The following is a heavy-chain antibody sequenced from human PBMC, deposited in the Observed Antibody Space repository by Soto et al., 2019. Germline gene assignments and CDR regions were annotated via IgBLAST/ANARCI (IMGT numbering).Heavy chain of an antibody. D-gene: IGHD4-4*01. CDR2: VYPRDSDT. V-gene: IGHV5-51*01. CDR1: GYSFTSYW. J-gene: IGHJ6*02. CDR3: ARTTLAPNNHYYAMDV. Sequence: PGESLKISCKGSGYSFTSYWIGWVRQMPGKGLESMGIVYPRDSDTRYSPSFQGQVTISADKSISTAYLQWSSLKASDTAMYYCARTTLAPNNHYYAMDVWGQGTTVTVSS.